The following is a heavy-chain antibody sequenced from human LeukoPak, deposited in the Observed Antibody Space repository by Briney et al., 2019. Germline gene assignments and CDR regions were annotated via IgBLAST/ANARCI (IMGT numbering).Heavy chain of an antibody. CDR2: IYSAGST. J-gene: IGHJ4*02. CDR3: TRDQTPYY. CDR1: GFTVSSNS. Sequence: GGSLRLSCTVSGFTVSSNSMSWVRQAPGKGLEWVSFIYSAGSTHYSDSVKGRFTISIDNSKNTLYLQMNSLRAEDTAVYYCTRDQTPYYWGQGTLVTVSS. V-gene: IGHV3-53*01.